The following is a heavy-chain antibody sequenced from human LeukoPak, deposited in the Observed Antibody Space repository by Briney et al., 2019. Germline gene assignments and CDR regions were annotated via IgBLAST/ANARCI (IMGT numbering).Heavy chain of an antibody. CDR3: AXXXXXXXVVPAVWFDP. J-gene: IGHJ5*02. V-gene: IGHV1-18*01. Sequence: ASVKVSCKASGYTFTSYGISWVRQAPGQGLEWMGWISAYNGNTNYAQKLQGRVTMTTDTSTSTAYMELRSLRSDDTAVYYCAXXXXXXXVVPAVWFDPWGQGTLVTVSS. D-gene: IGHD2-2*01. CDR1: GYTFTSYG. CDR2: ISAYNGNT.